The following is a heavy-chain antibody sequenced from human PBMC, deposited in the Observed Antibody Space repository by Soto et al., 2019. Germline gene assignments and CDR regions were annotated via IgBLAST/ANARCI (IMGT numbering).Heavy chain of an antibody. D-gene: IGHD3-3*01. Sequence: GGSLRLSCAASGFTFSSYDMHWVRQATGKGLEWVSAIGTAGDTYYPGSVKGRFTISRENAKNSLYLQMNSLRAGDTAVYYCARGGFLENYYYMDVWGKGTTVTVSS. CDR3: ARGGFLENYYYMDV. J-gene: IGHJ6*03. CDR1: GFTFSSYD. V-gene: IGHV3-13*01. CDR2: IGTAGDT.